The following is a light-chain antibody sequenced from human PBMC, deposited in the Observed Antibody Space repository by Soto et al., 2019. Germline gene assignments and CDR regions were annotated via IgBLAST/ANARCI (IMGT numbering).Light chain of an antibody. V-gene: IGKV1-27*01. Sequence: DIPMTQSPSSLSASVGDTVTITCRASQGIIDYLAWYQQRPGKVPKLLIYAASTLQTGVPSRFSGSGAGTDFTLTISSLQPEDVATYYCQKYDTAPQTFGQGTRVEI. J-gene: IGKJ1*01. CDR3: QKYDTAPQT. CDR1: QGIIDY. CDR2: AAS.